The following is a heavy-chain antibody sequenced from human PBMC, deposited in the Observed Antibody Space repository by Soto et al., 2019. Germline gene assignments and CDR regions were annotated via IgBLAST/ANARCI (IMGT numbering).Heavy chain of an antibody. Sequence: GASVKVSCKASRFTFTSSAVQWVRQARGQRLEWIGWIVVGSGNTNYAQKFQERVTITRDMSTSTAYMELSSLRSEDTAVYYCAANPSHTYYYDSSGYPMAFDIWGQGTMVTVSS. CDR1: RFTFTSSA. D-gene: IGHD3-22*01. CDR3: AANPSHTYYYDSSGYPMAFDI. CDR2: IVVGSGNT. V-gene: IGHV1-58*01. J-gene: IGHJ3*02.